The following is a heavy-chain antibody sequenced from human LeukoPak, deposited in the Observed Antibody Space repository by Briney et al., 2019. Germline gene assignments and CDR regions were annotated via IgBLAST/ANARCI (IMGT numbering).Heavy chain of an antibody. Sequence: VASVKVSCKASGYTFTSYDINWARQATGQGLEWMGWMNPNSGNTGYAQKFQGRVTITRNTSISTAYMELSSLRSEDTAVYYCARGPFRWSSGYSSGWAPRYWFDPWGQGTLVTVSS. CDR3: ARGPFRWSSGYSSGWAPRYWFDP. J-gene: IGHJ5*02. D-gene: IGHD6-19*01. CDR1: GYTFTSYD. CDR2: MNPNSGNT. V-gene: IGHV1-8*03.